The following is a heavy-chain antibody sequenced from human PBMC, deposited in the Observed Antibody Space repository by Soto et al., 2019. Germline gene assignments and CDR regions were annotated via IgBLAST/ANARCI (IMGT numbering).Heavy chain of an antibody. Sequence: SETLSLTCTVSGGSINSGSYHWGWIRQPPGKGLEWLASIYYTGTTYYNPSLRSRLTISVDMSKNQFSLKMSSVTAADTAVYYCARKHGDHVNWFDPWGQGTLVTVSS. D-gene: IGHD4-17*01. CDR1: GGSINSGSYH. CDR3: ARKHGDHVNWFDP. V-gene: IGHV4-39*01. J-gene: IGHJ5*02. CDR2: IYYTGTT.